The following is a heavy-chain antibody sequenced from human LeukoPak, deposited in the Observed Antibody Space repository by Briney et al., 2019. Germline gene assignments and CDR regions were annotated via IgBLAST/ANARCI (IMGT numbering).Heavy chain of an antibody. D-gene: IGHD3-22*01. CDR1: GFTFSRYA. CDR2: ISGGGDNT. J-gene: IGHJ4*02. CDR3: AKDSTEFDSSGSFDY. Sequence: QPGGSLRLSCAASGFTFSRYAMSWVRQAPGKGLEWVSAISGGGDNTYYADSVRGRFTISRDNSKNTLYLQMNSLRAEDTAVYYCAKDSTEFDSSGSFDYWGQGTLVTVSS. V-gene: IGHV3-23*01.